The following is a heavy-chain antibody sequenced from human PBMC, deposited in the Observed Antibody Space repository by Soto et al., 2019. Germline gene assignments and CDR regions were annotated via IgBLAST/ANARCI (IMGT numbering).Heavy chain of an antibody. Sequence: PSETLRLSCAASGFTVSSSYMSWVRQAPGKGLEWVSVIYSGGSTYYADSVKGRFTISRDNSKNTLYLQMNSPRAEDTAVYYCAGGYYYDSSGYLAFDIWGQGTMVTVSS. J-gene: IGHJ3*02. CDR1: GFTVSSSY. V-gene: IGHV3-53*01. CDR3: AGGYYYDSSGYLAFDI. D-gene: IGHD3-22*01. CDR2: IYSGGST.